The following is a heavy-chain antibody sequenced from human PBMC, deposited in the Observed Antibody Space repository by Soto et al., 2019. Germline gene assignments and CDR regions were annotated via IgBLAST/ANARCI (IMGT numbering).Heavy chain of an antibody. V-gene: IGHV3-23*01. J-gene: IGHJ4*02. CDR2: ITGSGAST. CDR3: AKDDDLGYTNGRRFFDY. Sequence: EVQLLESGGGLVQPGGSLSLSCAASGFTFTNYIMTWVRQPPGKGLEWVSSITGSGASTYYADSVKGRFTISRDNSKNTLYLQMDSLRGEDTALYYCAKDDDLGYTNGRRFFDYWGQGTLVTVSS. D-gene: IGHD5-18*01. CDR1: GFTFTNYI.